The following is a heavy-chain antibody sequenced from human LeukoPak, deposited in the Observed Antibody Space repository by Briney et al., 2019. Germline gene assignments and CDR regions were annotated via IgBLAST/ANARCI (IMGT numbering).Heavy chain of an antibody. CDR1: GGSISSSSYY. D-gene: IGHD6-13*01. CDR3: ARNGPGIVDY. J-gene: IGHJ4*02. Sequence: PSETLSLTCTVSGGSISSSSYYWGWIRQPPGKGLEWIGSIYYSGSTNYNPSLKSRVTISVDTSKNQFSLKLSSVTAADTAVYYCARNGPGIVDYWGQGTLVTVSS. V-gene: IGHV4-39*07. CDR2: IYYSGST.